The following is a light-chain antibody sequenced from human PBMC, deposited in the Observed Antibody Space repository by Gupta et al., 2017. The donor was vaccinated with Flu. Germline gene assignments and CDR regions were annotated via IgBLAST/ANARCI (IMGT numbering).Light chain of an antibody. J-gene: IGLJ3*02. CDR3: CSYAGRSVLV. Sequence: SITITCTGTSSDVGNDNLDSWYQQHTGKASNLMIYEVTRRTAGVSSRFSGSRAGNTASLTISGLQAEDEADYYCCSYAGRSVLVFGGGTTLTVL. V-gene: IGLV2-23*02. CDR2: EVT. CDR1: SSDVGNDNL.